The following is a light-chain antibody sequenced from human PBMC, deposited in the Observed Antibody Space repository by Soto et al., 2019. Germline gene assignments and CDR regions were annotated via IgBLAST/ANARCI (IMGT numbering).Light chain of an antibody. CDR3: NSYTTSTTYV. CDR1: SSDVGGYSS. J-gene: IGLJ1*01. CDR2: EVR. V-gene: IGLV2-14*01. Sequence: QSVLTQPASVSGSPGQSITISCTGTSSDVGGYSSVSWYQQYPGRAPKLIIYEVRNRPSGVSNRFSGSKSANTASLTISGLQAEDEADYYCNSYTTSTTYVFGTGTKLTVL.